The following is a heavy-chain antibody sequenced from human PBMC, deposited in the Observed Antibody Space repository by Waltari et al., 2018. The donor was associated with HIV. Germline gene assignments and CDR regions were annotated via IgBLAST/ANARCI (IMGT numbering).Heavy chain of an antibody. CDR3: ARVGFSSGWYAGREHTPRNIWFDP. D-gene: IGHD6-13*01. CDR2: INPSGNV. Sequence: QVQLQQWGARLSSPSETLSLTCGVSGGIFSDYYLGWIRQPPGKGLDLVGVINPSGNVNYNPSLKSRVTMSIDTSKRQFSLKLRSVTAADTAVYYCARVGFSSGWYAGREHTPRNIWFDPWGQGTPVIVSA. J-gene: IGHJ5*02. CDR1: GGIFSDYY. V-gene: IGHV4-34*02.